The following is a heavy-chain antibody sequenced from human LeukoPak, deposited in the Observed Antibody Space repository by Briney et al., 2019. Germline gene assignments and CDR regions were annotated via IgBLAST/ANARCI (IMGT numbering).Heavy chain of an antibody. J-gene: IGHJ4*02. CDR2: MKQDGREK. Sequence: GGSLRLSCAASGFTFSAYWMAWVRQAPGKGLEGVANMKQDGREKHYVDSVKGRFTISRDNARNSLYLQMNSLRAEDSADYYCARDDVGALDYWGQGTLVTVPS. V-gene: IGHV3-7*01. D-gene: IGHD3-16*01. CDR3: ARDDVGALDY. CDR1: GFTFSAYW.